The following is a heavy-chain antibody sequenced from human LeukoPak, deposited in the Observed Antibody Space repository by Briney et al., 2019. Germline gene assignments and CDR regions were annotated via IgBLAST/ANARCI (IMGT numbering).Heavy chain of an antibody. CDR1: GLTLSKYG. CDR2: VSYDGSNK. V-gene: IGHV3-30*03. J-gene: IGHJ6*01. D-gene: IGHD2-15*01. Sequence: GRSLRLSCAASGLTLSKYGIHWVRQAPGKGLEWVAVVSYDGSNKNYIDSMKGRFIISRDNYNSTVYLQMNSLRAEDTAVYYYATSTAGYCSGRICSPYYFHYGINVWGPGTTVIVSS. CDR3: ATSTAGYCSGRICSPYYFHYGINV.